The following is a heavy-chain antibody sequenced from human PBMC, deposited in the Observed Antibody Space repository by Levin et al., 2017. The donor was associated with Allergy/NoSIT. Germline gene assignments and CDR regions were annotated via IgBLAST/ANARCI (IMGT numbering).Heavy chain of an antibody. J-gene: IGHJ3*02. Sequence: SGPTLVKPTQTLTLTCTFSGFSLSTSGVGVGWIRQPPGKALEWLALIYWDDDKRYSPSLKSRLTITKDTSKNQVVLTMTNMDPVDTATYYCAHRGDYGDYGSAFDIWGQGTMVTVSS. D-gene: IGHD4-17*01. CDR1: GFSLSTSGVG. CDR3: AHRGDYGDYGSAFDI. V-gene: IGHV2-5*02. CDR2: IYWDDDK.